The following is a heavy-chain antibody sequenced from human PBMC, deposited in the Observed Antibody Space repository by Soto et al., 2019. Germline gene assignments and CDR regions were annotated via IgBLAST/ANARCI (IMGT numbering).Heavy chain of an antibody. CDR1: GGSISSFY. Sequence: PSETLSLTCTVSGGSISSFYWSWIRQPPGKGLEWIGYIYYSGSTDYNPSFRSRVTISVDTSKNQFSLKMSSVTAADTAVYYCARDHEVIPAAMRYFDYWGQGTLVTVS. J-gene: IGHJ4*02. D-gene: IGHD2-2*01. V-gene: IGHV4-59*01. CDR3: ARDHEVIPAAMRYFDY. CDR2: IYYSGST.